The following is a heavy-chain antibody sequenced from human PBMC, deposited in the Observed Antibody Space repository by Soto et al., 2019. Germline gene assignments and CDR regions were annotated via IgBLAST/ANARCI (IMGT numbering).Heavy chain of an antibody. D-gene: IGHD5-18*01. V-gene: IGHV4-34*01. Sequence: SETLSLTCAVYGGSFSGYYWSWIRQPPGKGLEWIGEINHSGSTNYNPSLKSRVTISVDTSKNQFSLKLSSVTAADTAVYYCASGLDTAMRTFDYWGQGTLVTVSS. CDR1: GGSFSGYY. CDR3: ASGLDTAMRTFDY. CDR2: INHSGST. J-gene: IGHJ4*02.